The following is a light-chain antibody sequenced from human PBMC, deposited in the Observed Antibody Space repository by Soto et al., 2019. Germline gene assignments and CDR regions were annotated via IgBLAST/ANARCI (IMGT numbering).Light chain of an antibody. Sequence: DIQMTQSPSSVSASVGDRVIITCRASQAFGNLLAWYQQKPGKAPKLLVSDASTLQSGVPSRFSGSGSGTDFTLTINTLQPEDFATYYCQQSYSAPLSFGGGTKVEVK. CDR3: QQSYSAPLS. CDR1: QAFGNL. V-gene: IGKV1-12*01. J-gene: IGKJ4*01. CDR2: DAS.